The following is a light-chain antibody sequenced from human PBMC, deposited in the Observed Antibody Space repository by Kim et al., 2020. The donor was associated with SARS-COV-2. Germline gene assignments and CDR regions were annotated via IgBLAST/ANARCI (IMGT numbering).Light chain of an antibody. V-gene: IGKV1-27*01. Sequence: DIQMTQSPSSLSASVGDRVTITCRASQGISSNVAWYQQKPGDVPKLLIYDASALLSGVPSRFSGSGSGTDFTLTISSLQPEDVATYYCQKYNGPPWTFGQGTKVDIK. CDR2: DAS. J-gene: IGKJ1*01. CDR1: QGISSN. CDR3: QKYNGPPWT.